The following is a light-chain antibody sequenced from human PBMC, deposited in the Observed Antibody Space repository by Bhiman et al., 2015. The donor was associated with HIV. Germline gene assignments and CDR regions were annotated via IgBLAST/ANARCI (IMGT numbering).Light chain of an antibody. CDR3: QVWDSSTVYV. J-gene: IGLJ1*01. CDR1: NIGSKN. CDR2: RDS. Sequence: SYELTQAPSVSVAPGQTARISCGGDNIGSKNVHWYQQKPGQAPVLVIYRDSNRPSGIPERFSGSNSGNTATLTISRAQAGDEADYYCQVWDSSTVYVFGTGTKVTVL. V-gene: IGLV3-9*01.